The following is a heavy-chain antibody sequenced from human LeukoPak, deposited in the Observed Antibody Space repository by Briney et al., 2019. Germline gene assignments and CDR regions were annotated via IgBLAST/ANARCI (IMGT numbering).Heavy chain of an antibody. CDR3: ARDTYNWNDQAFDI. CDR2: ISAYNGNT. J-gene: IGHJ3*02. Sequence: ASVKVSCKASGYTFTSYGISWVRQAPGQGLEWMGWISAYNGNTNCAQKLQGRVTMTTDTSTSTAYMELRSLRSDDTAVYYCARDTYNWNDQAFDIWGQGTMVTVSS. D-gene: IGHD1-1*01. V-gene: IGHV1-18*01. CDR1: GYTFTSYG.